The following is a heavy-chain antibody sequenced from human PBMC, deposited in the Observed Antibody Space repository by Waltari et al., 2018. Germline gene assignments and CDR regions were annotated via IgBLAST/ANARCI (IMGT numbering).Heavy chain of an antibody. CDR3: AGKWWELYYFDY. CDR2: ISGSGGST. J-gene: IGHJ4*02. CDR1: GFTFSSYA. Sequence: EVQLLESGGGLLEPGGSLRLSCAASGFTFSSYAMSWVRQAPGKGLEWVSAISGSGGSTYYADSVKGRFTISRDNSKNTLYLQMNSLRAEDTAVYYCAGKWWELYYFDYWGQGTLVTVSS. D-gene: IGHD2-15*01. V-gene: IGHV3-23*01.